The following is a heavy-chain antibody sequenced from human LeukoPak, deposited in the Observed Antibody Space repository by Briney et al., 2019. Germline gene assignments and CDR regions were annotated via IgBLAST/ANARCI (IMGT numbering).Heavy chain of an antibody. CDR3: TSDYSNYGDYYYYMDV. D-gene: IGHD4-11*01. Sequence: GGSLRLSCAASGFTSSGSAMHWVRQASGKGLEWVGRIRSKANSYATAYAASVKGRFTISRDDSKNTAYLQMNSLKTEDTAVYYCTSDYSNYGDYYYYMDVWGKGTTVTVSS. CDR2: IRSKANSYAT. V-gene: IGHV3-73*01. J-gene: IGHJ6*03. CDR1: GFTSSGSA.